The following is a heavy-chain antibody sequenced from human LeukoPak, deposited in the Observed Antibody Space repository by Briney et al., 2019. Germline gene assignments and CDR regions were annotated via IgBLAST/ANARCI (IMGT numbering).Heavy chain of an antibody. CDR2: MSYDGSNK. V-gene: IGHV3-30*03. J-gene: IGHJ4*02. CDR3: ARAAMVRGVGENYFDY. Sequence: PGRSLRLSCVASGFSFSSYGMNWVRQAPGKGLEWVAVMSYDGSNKYYIDSVKGRFTISRDNFKNTLSLQMNSLRGEDTAVYYCARAAMVRGVGENYFDYWGQGTLVTVSS. D-gene: IGHD3-10*01. CDR1: GFSFSSYG.